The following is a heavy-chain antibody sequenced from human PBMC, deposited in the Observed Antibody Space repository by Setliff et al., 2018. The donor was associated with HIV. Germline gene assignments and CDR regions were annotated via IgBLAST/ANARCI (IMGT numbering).Heavy chain of an antibody. CDR1: GGSISSSSYQ. D-gene: IGHD3-16*01. V-gene: IGHV4-39*07. CDR3: ARGVPGE. J-gene: IGHJ4*02. Sequence: SETLSLTCTVSGGSISSSSYQWSWVRQSPGKGLEWIGQINYSGTTRYNPSLRSRVTTSIDTSKNQFSLRLTSVTAADTAIYYCARGVPGEWDQGMLVTVSS. CDR2: INYSGTT.